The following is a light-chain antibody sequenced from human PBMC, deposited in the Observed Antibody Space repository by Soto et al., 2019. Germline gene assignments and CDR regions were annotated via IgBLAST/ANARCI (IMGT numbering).Light chain of an antibody. J-gene: IGKJ1*01. CDR3: QQYGSSPFP. CDR1: QTVRNNY. V-gene: IGKV3-20*01. CDR2: DAS. Sequence: EFVLTQSPGTLSLSPGERATLSCRASQTVRNNYLAWYQQKPGQAPRLLIYDASSRATGIPDRFSGGGSGTDFTPTISRLEPEDFAVYYCQQYGSSPFPFGQGTKVDIK.